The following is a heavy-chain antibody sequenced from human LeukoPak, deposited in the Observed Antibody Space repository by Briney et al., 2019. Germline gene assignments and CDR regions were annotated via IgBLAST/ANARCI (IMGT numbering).Heavy chain of an antibody. CDR2: IYHSGST. V-gene: IGHV4-30-2*01. J-gene: IGHJ4*02. CDR1: GGSISSGGYS. CDR3: ASITDTAMVFDY. Sequence: SQTLSLTCAVSGGSISSGGYSWSWIRQPPGKGLEWIGYIYHSGSTYYNPSLKSRVTISVDRSKNQFSLKLSSVTAADTAVYYCASITDTAMVFDYWGQGTLVTVSS. D-gene: IGHD5-18*01.